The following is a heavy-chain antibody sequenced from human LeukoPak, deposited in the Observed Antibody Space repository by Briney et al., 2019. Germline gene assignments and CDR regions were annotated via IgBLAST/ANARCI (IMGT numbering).Heavy chain of an antibody. D-gene: IGHD5-24*01. Sequence: GGSLRLSCSASGFTFSNYLMTWVRQAPGKGLESVAHINQDGSKAYYMDSVKARFTVSRDNAENSVSLHMNSLRAEDTAVYYCVRDGGVDGYDLRDYWGQGSLVTVSS. CDR3: VRDGGVDGYDLRDY. CDR2: INQDGSKA. V-gene: IGHV3-7*01. CDR1: GFTFSNYL. J-gene: IGHJ4*02.